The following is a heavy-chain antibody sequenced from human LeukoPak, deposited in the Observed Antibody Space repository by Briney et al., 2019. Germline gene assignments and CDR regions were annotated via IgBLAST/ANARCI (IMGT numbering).Heavy chain of an antibody. CDR2: ISDDGRTE. CDR3: TKEGATGSRYNFDY. J-gene: IGHJ4*02. V-gene: IGHV3-30*18. D-gene: IGHD2-15*01. Sequence: PGRSLRLSCAASGFTFSSHGMHWVRQAPGKGLGWVAVISDDGRTEYYADSVRGRFTISRDNSKNTVSLQMNSLRDDDTAVFYCTKEGATGSRYNFDYWGQGTLVTVSS. CDR1: GFTFSSHG.